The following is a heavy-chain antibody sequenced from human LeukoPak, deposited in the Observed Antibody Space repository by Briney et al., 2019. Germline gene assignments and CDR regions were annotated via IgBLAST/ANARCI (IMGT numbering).Heavy chain of an antibody. CDR2: IIPIFGTA. D-gene: IGHD2-2*01. J-gene: IGHJ3*02. CDR3: ARDRLTFCSSTSCHTPDAFDI. V-gene: IGHV1-69*13. CDR1: GGTFSSYA. Sequence: SVKVSCKASGGTFSSYATSWVRQAPGQGLEWMGGIIPIFGTANYAQKLQGRVTITADESTSTAYMELSSLRSEDTAVYYCARDRLTFCSSTSCHTPDAFDIWGQGTMVTVSS.